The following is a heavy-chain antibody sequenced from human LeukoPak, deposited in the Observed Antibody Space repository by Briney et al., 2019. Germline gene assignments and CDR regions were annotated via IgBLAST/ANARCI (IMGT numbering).Heavy chain of an antibody. J-gene: IGHJ4*02. CDR2: IYYSGTT. CDR3: AREVLSYYCGSSAYYFDY. V-gene: IGHV4-39*07. Sequence: PSETLSLTCTVSGGSISSSTYYWAWVRQPPGKGLEWIASIYYSGTTYYNPSLKSRVTISLDTSRNQFSLKLSSVTAADTAVYYCAREVLSYYCGSSAYYFDYWGQGTLVTVSS. D-gene: IGHD3-22*01. CDR1: GGSISSSTYY.